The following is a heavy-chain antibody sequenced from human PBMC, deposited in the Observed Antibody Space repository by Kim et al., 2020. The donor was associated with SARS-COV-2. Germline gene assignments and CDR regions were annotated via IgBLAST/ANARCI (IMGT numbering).Heavy chain of an antibody. J-gene: IGHJ4*02. CDR1: GFTFGDYA. D-gene: IGHD3-3*01. Sequence: GGSLRLSCTASGFTFGDYAMSWFRQAPGKGLEWVGFIRSKAYGGTTEYAASVKGRFTISRDDSKSIAYLQMNSLKTEDTAVYYCTRDGHGFLEWPYYFDYWGQGTLVTVSS. CDR3: TRDGHGFLEWPYYFDY. CDR2: IRSKAYGGTT. V-gene: IGHV3-49*03.